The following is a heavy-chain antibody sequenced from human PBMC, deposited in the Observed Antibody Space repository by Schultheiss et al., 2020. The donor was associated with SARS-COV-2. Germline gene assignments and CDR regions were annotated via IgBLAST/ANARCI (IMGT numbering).Heavy chain of an antibody. CDR3: ARHEGGYLGYFHH. D-gene: IGHD5-18*01. V-gene: IGHV4-61*08. Sequence: SETLSLTCTVSGGSISSGGYYWSWIRQPPGKGLEWIGEINHSGSTNYNPSLKTRVTMSADTSKKQISLKLSSVTPADTAVYYCARHEGGYLGYFHHWGQGTLVTVSS. CDR1: GGSISSGGYY. J-gene: IGHJ4*02. CDR2: INHSGST.